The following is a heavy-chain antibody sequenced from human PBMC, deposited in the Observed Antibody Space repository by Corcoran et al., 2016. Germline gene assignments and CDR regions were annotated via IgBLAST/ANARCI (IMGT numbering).Heavy chain of an antibody. CDR1: GFTFTSYA. V-gene: IGHV3-23*01. CDR3: AKKEGLGYCSSRSCYTALDY. D-gene: IGHD2-2*02. Sequence: EVQLLESGGGLVQPGGSLKLSCVASGFTFTSYAMTWVRQAPGKGLEWVSAISDSGGSTYYADSVKGRFTISRDNSKNTLYLQMNSLRAEETAVYFCAKKEGLGYCSSRSCYTALDYWGQGTLVTVSS. CDR2: ISDSGGST. J-gene: IGHJ4*02.